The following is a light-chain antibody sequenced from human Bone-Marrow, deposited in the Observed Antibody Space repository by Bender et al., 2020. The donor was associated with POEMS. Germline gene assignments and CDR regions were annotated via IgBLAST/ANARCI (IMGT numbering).Light chain of an antibody. Sequence: QSILTQPPSKSGTPGQTVTISCSGGTSNIGGNDVSWYQQFPGTAPKLLIHRDNERPSGIPDRFSGFKSGTSASLVISGLRSEDEADYYCSAWDDSLNSPLFGGGTKLTVL. CDR2: RDN. J-gene: IGLJ3*02. CDR3: SAWDDSLNSPL. CDR1: TSNIGGND. V-gene: IGLV1-47*01.